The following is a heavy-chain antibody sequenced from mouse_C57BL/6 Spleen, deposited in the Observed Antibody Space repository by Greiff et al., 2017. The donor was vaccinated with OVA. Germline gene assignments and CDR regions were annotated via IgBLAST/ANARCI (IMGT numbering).Heavy chain of an antibody. V-gene: IGHV1-7*01. Sequence: VQLQESGAELAKPGASVQLSCKASGYTFTSYWMHWVKQRPGQGLEWIGYINPSSGYTKYNQKFKDKATLTADKSSSTAYMQLSSLTYEDSAVYYCARSTASHYYAMDYWGQGTSVTVSS. CDR2: INPSSGYT. D-gene: IGHD1-2*01. J-gene: IGHJ4*01. CDR1: GYTFTSYW. CDR3: ARSTASHYYAMDY.